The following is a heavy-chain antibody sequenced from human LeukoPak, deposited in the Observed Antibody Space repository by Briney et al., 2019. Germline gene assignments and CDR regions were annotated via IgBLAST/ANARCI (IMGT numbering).Heavy chain of an antibody. J-gene: IGHJ1*01. V-gene: IGHV4-39*07. CDR3: VRDCKVVAAAMMFSVIQY. CDR1: GGSISSSSYY. CDR2: IYYSGST. Sequence: SETLSLTCTVSGGSISSSSYYWGWIRQPPGKGLEWIESIYYSGSTYYNPSLKSRVTISVDTSNNPFSLKVSSVTAADTAVDSCVRDCKVVAAAMMFSVIQYWGQGTLVTVSS. D-gene: IGHD2-2*01.